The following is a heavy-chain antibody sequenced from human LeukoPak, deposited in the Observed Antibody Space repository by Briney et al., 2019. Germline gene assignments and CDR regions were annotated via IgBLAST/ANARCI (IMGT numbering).Heavy chain of an antibody. CDR3: ARGHDYAVDY. J-gene: IGHJ4*02. CDR2: ISSSGSTI. CDR1: RFTFSGYE. D-gene: IGHD4-17*01. Sequence: PGGSLRLSCAASRFTFSGYEMNWVRQAPGKGLEWVSYISSSGSTIYYADSVKGRFTISRDNAKNSLYLQMNSLRAEDTAVYYCARGHDYAVDYWGQGTLVTVSS. V-gene: IGHV3-48*03.